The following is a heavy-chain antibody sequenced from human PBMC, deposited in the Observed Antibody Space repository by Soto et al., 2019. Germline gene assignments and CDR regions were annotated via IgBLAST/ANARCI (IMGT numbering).Heavy chain of an antibody. V-gene: IGHV5-51*01. CDR3: ARQSSGWYLGNYFDY. Sequence: GESLKISCKGSGYSFTSYWIGWVRQMPGKGLEWMGIIYPGDSDTRYSPSFQGQVTISADKSISTAYLQWSSLKASDTAMYYCARQSSGWYLGNYFDYWGQGTLVTVSS. J-gene: IGHJ4*02. CDR1: GYSFTSYW. CDR2: IYPGDSDT. D-gene: IGHD6-19*01.